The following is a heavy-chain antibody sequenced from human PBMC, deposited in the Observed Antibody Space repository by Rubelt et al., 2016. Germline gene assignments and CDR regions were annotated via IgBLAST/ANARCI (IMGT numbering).Heavy chain of an antibody. CDR2: ISAYNGNT. V-gene: IGHV1-18*01. CDR3: ARDRIRIAARQGWYFDL. J-gene: IGHJ2*01. D-gene: IGHD6-6*01. CDR1: GYTFTSYG. Sequence: QVQLVQSGAEVKKPGASVKVSCKASGYTFTSYGISWVRQAPGQGLEWMGWISAYNGNTNYAQKRQGSGTITTDTSTSTAYMEVRSLRSDDTAVYYCARDRIRIAARQGWYFDLWGRGTLVTVSS.